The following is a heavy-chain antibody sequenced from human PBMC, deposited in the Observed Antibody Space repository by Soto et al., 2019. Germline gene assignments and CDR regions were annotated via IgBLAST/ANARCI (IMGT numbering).Heavy chain of an antibody. CDR3: ARLSDFWSRESGMDV. V-gene: IGHV3-23*01. CDR1: GFTVSSYA. CDR2: ISGSGGST. J-gene: IGHJ6*02. Sequence: PGGSLRLSCGASGFTVSSYAMSLVRQAPGKGLEWVSAISGSGGSTYYADCVTGRFTISGDNSKNTLYLQMNSLRAEDAAVYYCARLSDFWSRESGMDVWGHGTTVTVSS. D-gene: IGHD3-3*01.